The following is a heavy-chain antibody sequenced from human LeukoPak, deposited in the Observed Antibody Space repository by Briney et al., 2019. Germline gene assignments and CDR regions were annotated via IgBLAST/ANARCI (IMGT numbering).Heavy chain of an antibody. Sequence: SETLSLTCTVSGGSISSGGYYWSWIRQHPGKGLEWIGYIYYSGSTYYNPSLKSRLSISVDTSKNQFSLKLSSVTAADTAVYYCARCSSTSSYGMDAWGQGTTVTVSS. CDR1: GGSISSGGYY. J-gene: IGHJ6*02. CDR3: ARCSSTSSYGMDA. CDR2: IYYSGST. D-gene: IGHD2-2*01. V-gene: IGHV4-31*03.